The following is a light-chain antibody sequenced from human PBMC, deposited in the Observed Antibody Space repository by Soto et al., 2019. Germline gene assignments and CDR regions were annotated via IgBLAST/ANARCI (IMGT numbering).Light chain of an antibody. CDR3: QQCGGSPT. CDR2: GAS. CDR1: QSVDRY. Sequence: EVVLTQSPDTLSFSPGETATLSCRASQSVDRYVAWYQQKLGQPPRLLIYGASSRTTGIPDRFSGSGSGTDFTLTISRLEPEDFAMYYCQQCGGSPTFGQGTKVDIK. V-gene: IGKV3-20*01. J-gene: IGKJ1*01.